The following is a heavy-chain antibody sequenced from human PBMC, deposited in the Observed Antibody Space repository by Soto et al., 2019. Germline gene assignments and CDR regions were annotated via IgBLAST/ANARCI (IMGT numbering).Heavy chain of an antibody. D-gene: IGHD3-3*01. CDR3: ARAVGDDFWSAYYSEY. V-gene: IGHV3-21*01. Sequence: WGSLRLSCAASGFTFSSYSMNWVRQAPGKGLEWVSSISSSISHIYYADSVKGRFTISRDNAKKSLYLQMNSLRAEDTAVYYCARAVGDDFWSAYYSEYWGQGIMVSVSS. CDR2: ISSSISHI. CDR1: GFTFSSYS. J-gene: IGHJ4*02.